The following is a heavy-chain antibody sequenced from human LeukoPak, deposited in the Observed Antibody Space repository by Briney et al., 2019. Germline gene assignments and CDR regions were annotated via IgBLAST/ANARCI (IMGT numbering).Heavy chain of an antibody. CDR1: GFTFSSYA. D-gene: IGHD2-2*01. CDR3: AREPAPIVVVPAASRYYYYYYGMDV. V-gene: IGHV3-30*04. Sequence: GRSLRLSCAASGFTFSSYAMHWVRQAPGKGLEWVAVISYDGSNKYHADSVKGRFTISRDNSKNTLYLQMNSLRAEDTAVYYCAREPAPIVVVPAASRYYYYYYGMDVWGKGTTVTVSS. CDR2: ISYDGSNK. J-gene: IGHJ6*04.